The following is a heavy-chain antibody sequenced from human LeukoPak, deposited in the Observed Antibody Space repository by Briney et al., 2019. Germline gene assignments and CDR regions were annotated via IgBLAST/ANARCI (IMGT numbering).Heavy chain of an antibody. D-gene: IGHD3-3*01. CDR1: GDSVSSYY. CDR3: APLYDFWSGYYPGP. V-gene: IGHV4-39*01. Sequence: SETLSLTCNVSGDSVSSYYWGWIRQPPGKGLEWIGSIYYSGSTYYNPSLKSRVTISVDTSKNQFSLKLSSVTAADTAVYYCAPLYDFWSGYYPGPWGQGTLVTVSS. CDR2: IYYSGST. J-gene: IGHJ5*02.